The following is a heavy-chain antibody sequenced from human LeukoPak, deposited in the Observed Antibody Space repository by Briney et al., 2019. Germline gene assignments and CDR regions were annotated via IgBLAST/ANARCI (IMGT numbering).Heavy chain of an antibody. V-gene: IGHV3-48*03. Sequence: PGGSLRLSCAASGFTFSSYEMNWVRQAPGKGLEWVSYISSSGSTIYYADSVKGRFTISRDNAKNSLYLQMNSLRAEDTAVYYCARDVHDSSVYYYYYMDVWGKGTTVTISS. CDR1: GFTFSSYE. J-gene: IGHJ6*03. CDR3: ARDVHDSSVYYYYYMDV. CDR2: ISSSGSTI. D-gene: IGHD3-22*01.